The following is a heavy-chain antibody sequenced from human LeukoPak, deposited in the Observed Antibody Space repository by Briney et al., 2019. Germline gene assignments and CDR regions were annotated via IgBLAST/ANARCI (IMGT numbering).Heavy chain of an antibody. D-gene: IGHD3-16*02. CDR1: GGSISSGGYY. CDR2: IYYSGST. J-gene: IGHJ4*02. Sequence: SETLSLTCTVSGGSISSGGYYWSWIRQHPGKGLEWIGYIYYSGSTYYNPSLKSRVTISVDTSKNQFSLKLSSVTAADTAVHYCASVSKPEASFDYWGQGTLVTVSS. V-gene: IGHV4-31*03. CDR3: ASVSKPEASFDY.